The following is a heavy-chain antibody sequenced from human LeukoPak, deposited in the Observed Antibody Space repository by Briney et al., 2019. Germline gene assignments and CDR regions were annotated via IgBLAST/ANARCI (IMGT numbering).Heavy chain of an antibody. D-gene: IGHD1-26*01. CDR2: INRDGSEK. CDR1: GFTFSSYW. Sequence: GGSLRLSCAASGFTFSSYWMSWVRQAPGKGLEWVANINRDGSEKHYVGSVKGRFTISRDNSKNSLYLQMNSLRVEDTAVYYCARDGPATGDYWGQGTLVTVSS. J-gene: IGHJ4*02. CDR3: ARDGPATGDY. V-gene: IGHV3-7*01.